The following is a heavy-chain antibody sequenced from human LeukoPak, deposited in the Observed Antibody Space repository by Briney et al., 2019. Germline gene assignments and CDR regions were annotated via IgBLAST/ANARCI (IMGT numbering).Heavy chain of an antibody. CDR1: GGSVSSGSYH. V-gene: IGHV4-61*01. J-gene: IGHJ5*02. CDR3: ARVRGDYVNLFDP. CDR2: THYSGNT. Sequence: SETLSLTCTVSGGSVSSGSYHWSWIWQPPGKGLEWIGYTHYSGNTYYNPSLKSRVTISLDTSKKQFSLWLRSVTAADTAVYYCARVRGDYVNLFDPWGQGTLVIVSS. D-gene: IGHD4-17*01.